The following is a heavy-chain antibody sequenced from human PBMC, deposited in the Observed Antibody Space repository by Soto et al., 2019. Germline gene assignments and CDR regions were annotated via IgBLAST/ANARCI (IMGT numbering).Heavy chain of an antibody. J-gene: IGHJ4*02. CDR3: AAGFASTKSDF. CDR2: FDPEDGET. CDR1: GYTLSELS. V-gene: IGHV1-24*01. Sequence: ASVKVSCKVSGYTLSELSLHWVRQTHESGLEWMGGFDPEDGETIYAQKFEDRVTMTEDTSSDTAYMELNSLRPDDTAVYFCAAGFASTKSDFWGQGTLVTVSS. D-gene: IGHD3-16*01.